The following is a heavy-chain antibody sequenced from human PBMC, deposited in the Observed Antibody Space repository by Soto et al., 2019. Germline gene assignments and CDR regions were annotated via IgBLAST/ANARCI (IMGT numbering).Heavy chain of an antibody. Sequence: QLQLQESGSGLVKPLQNLSLTCAVSGGSISSGGYSWSWIRQPPGKGVGWIGYISHSGSTDYNPSLMSRVTITVERSENQVTLKMSSVTAADTAVYYCARGGLGRITGTTVDVFAISGRGTMVSVSS. D-gene: IGHD1-7*01. CDR2: ISHSGST. J-gene: IGHJ3*02. CDR1: GGSISSGGYS. CDR3: ARGGLGRITGTTVDVFAI. V-gene: IGHV4-30-2*01.